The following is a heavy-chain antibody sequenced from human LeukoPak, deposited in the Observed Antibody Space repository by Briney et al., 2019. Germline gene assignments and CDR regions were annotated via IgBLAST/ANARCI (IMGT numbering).Heavy chain of an antibody. CDR2: IYYSGIT. V-gene: IGHV4-59*01. J-gene: IGHJ3*02. CDR1: GGSIRGYY. D-gene: IGHD6-19*01. Sequence: SETLSLTCTVSGGSIRGYYWSWIRQPPGKGLEYIGYIYYSGITNYNPSLKSRVTISVDTSKNQFSLRLNSVTAADTAMYYCARGFDSSSGWYPAFDIWGHGTMGTVSS. CDR3: ARGFDSSSGWYPAFDI.